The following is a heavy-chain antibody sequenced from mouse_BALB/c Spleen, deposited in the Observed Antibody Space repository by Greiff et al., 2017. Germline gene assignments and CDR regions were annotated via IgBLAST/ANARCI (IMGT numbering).Heavy chain of an antibody. CDR2: IYPGSGNT. CDR1: GYTFTDYY. V-gene: IGHV1-77*01. J-gene: IGHJ3*01. Sequence: VQLQQSGAELARPGASVKLSCKASGYTFTDYYINWVKQRTGQGLEWIGEIYPGSGNTYYNEKFKGKATLTADKSSSTAYMQLSSLTSEDSAVYFCARYGDGSTPFAYWGQGTLVTVSA. CDR3: ARYGDGSTPFAY. D-gene: IGHD1-1*01.